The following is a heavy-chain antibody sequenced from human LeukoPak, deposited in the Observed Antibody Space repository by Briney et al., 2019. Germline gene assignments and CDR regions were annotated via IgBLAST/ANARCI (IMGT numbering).Heavy chain of an antibody. D-gene: IGHD1-26*01. J-gene: IGHJ5*02. V-gene: IGHV5-51*01. CDR1: GYTFTDYW. CDR2: IYPGDSDT. Sequence: GESLKISRQGSGYTFTDYWIAWVRQMPGKGLEWMGIIYPGDSDTRYSPSFQGQVTISADKSTTTAYLQWRSLKASDTAIYFCARLADTTSWGQGTLVTVSS. CDR3: ARLADTTS.